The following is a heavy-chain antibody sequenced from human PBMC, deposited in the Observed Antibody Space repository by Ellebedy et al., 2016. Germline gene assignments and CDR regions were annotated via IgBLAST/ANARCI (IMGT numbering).Heavy chain of an antibody. CDR2: IIPIFGTA. Sequence: SVKVSXXASGGTFSSYAISWVRQAPGQGLEWMGGIIPIFGTANYAQKFQGRVTITADESTSTAYMELSSLRSEDTAVYYCARAAAGLLNFDYWGQGTLVTVSS. V-gene: IGHV1-69*13. D-gene: IGHD6-13*01. CDR1: GGTFSSYA. CDR3: ARAAAGLLNFDY. J-gene: IGHJ4*02.